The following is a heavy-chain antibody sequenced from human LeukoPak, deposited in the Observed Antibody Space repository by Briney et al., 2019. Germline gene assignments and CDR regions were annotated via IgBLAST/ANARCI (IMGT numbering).Heavy chain of an antibody. J-gene: IGHJ6*02. CDR2: INPSGGST. CDR3: ARGGGYSYGYHNYYYYGMDV. D-gene: IGHD5-18*01. CDR1: GYTLTSYY. Sequence: ASVKVSCKASGYTLTSYYMHWVRQAPGQGLEWMGIINPSGGSTSYAQKFQGRVTMTRDTSTSTVYMELSSLRSEDTAVYYCARGGGYSYGYHNYYYYGMDVWGQGTTVTVSS. V-gene: IGHV1-46*01.